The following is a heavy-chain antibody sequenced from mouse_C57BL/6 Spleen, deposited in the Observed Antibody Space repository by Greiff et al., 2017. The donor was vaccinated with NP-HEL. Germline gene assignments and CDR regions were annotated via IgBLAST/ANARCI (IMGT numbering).Heavy chain of an antibody. Sequence: QVQLQQSGPELVKPGASVKISCKASGYSFTSYYIHWVKQRPGQGLEWIGWIYPGRGNTKYNEKFKGKATLTADTSSSTAYMQLSSLTSEDSAVYYCARNYGSSSYAMDYWGQGTSVTVSS. CDR2: IYPGRGNT. D-gene: IGHD1-1*01. V-gene: IGHV1-66*01. J-gene: IGHJ4*01. CDR1: GYSFTSYY. CDR3: ARNYGSSSYAMDY.